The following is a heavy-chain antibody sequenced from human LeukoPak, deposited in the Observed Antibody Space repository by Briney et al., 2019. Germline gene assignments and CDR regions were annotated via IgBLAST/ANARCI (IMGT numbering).Heavy chain of an antibody. D-gene: IGHD2/OR15-2a*01. V-gene: IGHV3-64D*09. CDR1: GFTFSSFA. CDR3: VKDLRSDFMGVLSRYLSY. CDR2: ISRNGGST. J-gene: IGHJ4*02. Sequence: GGSLRLSCSASGFTFSSFAMHWVRQAPGKGLEYVAAISRNGGSTYNADSVKGRFTISRDNSKNTLYLQMSSLRAEDTAVYLCVKDLRSDFMGVLSRYLSYWGQGTLVTVSS.